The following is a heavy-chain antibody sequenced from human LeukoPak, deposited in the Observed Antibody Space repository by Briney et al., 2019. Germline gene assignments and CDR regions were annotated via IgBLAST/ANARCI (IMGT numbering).Heavy chain of an antibody. CDR2: ISWNSGSI. J-gene: IGHJ4*02. D-gene: IGHD5-18*01. CDR3: AKARGYSYGYYFDY. V-gene: IGHV3-9*03. Sequence: GRSLRLSCAASGFTFDDYAMHWVRQAPGKGLEWVSGISWNSGSIGYADSVKGRFTISRDNAKNSLYLQMNSLRAEDMALYYCAKARGYSYGYYFDYWGQGTLVTVSS. CDR1: GFTFDDYA.